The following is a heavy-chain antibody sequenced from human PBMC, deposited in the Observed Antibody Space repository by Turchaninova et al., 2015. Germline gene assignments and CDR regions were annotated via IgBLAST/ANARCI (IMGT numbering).Heavy chain of an antibody. V-gene: IGHV4-4*02. J-gene: IGHJ5*02. CDR2: IYHGGNN. CDR3: ARDFRYRNSRHNWFDP. CDR1: GGSISSSNW. Sequence: QVHLEESGPGLVKPMGTLSLTCGVSGGSISSSNWWSWVRQSPGQGLEWIGKIYHGGNNNYNPSLSSPFTLSIETYKNQFSMKLTSVTSADTAVYYCARDFRYRNSRHNWFDPWGQGSLVNV. D-gene: IGHD4-11*01.